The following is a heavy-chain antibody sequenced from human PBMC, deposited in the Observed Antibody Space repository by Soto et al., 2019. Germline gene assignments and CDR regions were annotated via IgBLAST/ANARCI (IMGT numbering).Heavy chain of an antibody. CDR2: IDNSGDGS. J-gene: IGHJ5*02. V-gene: IGHV3-23*05. CDR1: GFIFRNHV. Sequence: EVQLLESGGGLVQPGGSLRLSCVASGFIFRNHVLNWVRQAPGKGLEWVSAIDNSGDGSFYADSVKGRFIISRDNSKDTVFLHMNNLRPEDTDFYYCAKIPSRGMICGAGSWGQGTLGTVSS. D-gene: IGHD3-3*01. CDR3: AKIPSRGMICGAGS.